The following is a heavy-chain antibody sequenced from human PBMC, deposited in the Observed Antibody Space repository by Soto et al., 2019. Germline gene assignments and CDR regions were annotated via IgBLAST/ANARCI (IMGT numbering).Heavy chain of an antibody. D-gene: IGHD3-9*01. J-gene: IGHJ3*02. CDR2: INHSGST. CDR1: GGSFSSYY. Sequence: SETLSLTCSVYGGSFSSYYWSWIRQPPGKGLEWIGEINHSGSTNYNPSLKSRVTISVDTSKNQFSLKLSSVTAADTAVYYCARVRNDILTGYSVRAFDIWGQGTMVTVSS. V-gene: IGHV4-34*01. CDR3: ARVRNDILTGYSVRAFDI.